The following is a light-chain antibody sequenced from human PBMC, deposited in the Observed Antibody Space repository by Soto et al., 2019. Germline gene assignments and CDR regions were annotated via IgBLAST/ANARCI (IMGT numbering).Light chain of an antibody. J-gene: IGKJ5*01. Sequence: DIQMTQSPSTLSASVGDRVTITCRASQSISSWLAWYQQKPGKDPKLLIYTSSSLESGVPSRFSGSGSGTEFTLTISSLQPDDFANSYCQQYNSYSSTFGQGTRLEIK. CDR1: QSISSW. CDR2: TSS. CDR3: QQYNSYSST. V-gene: IGKV1-5*03.